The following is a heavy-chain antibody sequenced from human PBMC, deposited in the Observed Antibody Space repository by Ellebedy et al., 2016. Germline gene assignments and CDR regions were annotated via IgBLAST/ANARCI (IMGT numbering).Heavy chain of an antibody. D-gene: IGHD3-16*01. Sequence: GESLKISCVASGFSFRNFFMSWVRQAPGKGLEWVSSISSTGTDIYYADSVKGRFTISRDNAKNSLYLQMKSLRAEDTAVYYCVRGVGGTSLNWFDPWGQGTPVTVSS. CDR2: ISSTGTDI. J-gene: IGHJ5*02. V-gene: IGHV3-21*01. CDR1: GFSFRNFF. CDR3: VRGVGGTSLNWFDP.